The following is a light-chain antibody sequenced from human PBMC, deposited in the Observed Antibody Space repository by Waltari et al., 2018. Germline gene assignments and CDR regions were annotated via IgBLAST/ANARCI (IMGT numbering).Light chain of an antibody. Sequence: VLLTQSPASLSVSPGDTVILSCRASQSVRTNLVWYQQKAGQAPRTLIYAASTTTSGVPARLIGRGSETDFTLIISSLQSEDAAVYFCQQYYVWPPITFGGGTKLEI. J-gene: IGKJ4*01. V-gene: IGKV3-15*01. CDR3: QQYYVWPPIT. CDR2: AAS. CDR1: QSVRTN.